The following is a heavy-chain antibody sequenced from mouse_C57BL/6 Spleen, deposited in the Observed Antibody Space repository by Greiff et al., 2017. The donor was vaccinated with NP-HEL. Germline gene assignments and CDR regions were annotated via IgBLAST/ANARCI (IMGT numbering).Heavy chain of an antibody. CDR3: ARSGLGVYYAMDY. D-gene: IGHD3-3*01. CDR2: INPNNGGT. V-gene: IGHV1-18*01. Sequence: EVKLMESGPELVKPGASVKIPCKASGYTFTDYNMDWVKQSHGKSLEWIGDINPNNGGTIYNLKFKGKATLTVDKSSSTAYMELRSLTSEDTAVYYCARSGLGVYYAMDYWGQGTSVTVSS. J-gene: IGHJ4*01. CDR1: GYTFTDYN.